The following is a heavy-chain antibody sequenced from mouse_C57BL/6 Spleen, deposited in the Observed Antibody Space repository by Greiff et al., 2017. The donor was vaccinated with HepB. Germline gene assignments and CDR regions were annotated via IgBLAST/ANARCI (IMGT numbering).Heavy chain of an antibody. CDR1: GYSITSGYD. CDR3: ARGSYYYGSSYLAWFAY. D-gene: IGHD1-1*01. Sequence: EVKLMESGPGMVKPSQSLSLTCTVTGYSITSGYDWHWIRHFPGNKLEWMGYISYSGSTNYNPSLKSRISITHDTSKNHFFLKLNSVTTEDTATYYCARGSYYYGSSYLAWFAYWGQGTLVTVSA. J-gene: IGHJ3*01. V-gene: IGHV3-1*01. CDR2: ISYSGST.